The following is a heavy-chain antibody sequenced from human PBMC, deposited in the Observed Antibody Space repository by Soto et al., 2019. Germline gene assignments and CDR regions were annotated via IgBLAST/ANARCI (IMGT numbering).Heavy chain of an antibody. D-gene: IGHD4-17*01. CDR3: ARGGNTVTTGGFDY. J-gene: IGHJ4*02. Sequence: QVQLQESGPGLVKPSQTLSLTCTVSAGSISSGGYYWSWIRQHPGKGLEWIGYIYYSGSTYYNPSLKSRVTISADTSKNQFSLKLSSVTAADTAVYYCARGGNTVTTGGFDYWGQGTLVTVSS. CDR1: AGSISSGGYY. V-gene: IGHV4-31*03. CDR2: IYYSGST.